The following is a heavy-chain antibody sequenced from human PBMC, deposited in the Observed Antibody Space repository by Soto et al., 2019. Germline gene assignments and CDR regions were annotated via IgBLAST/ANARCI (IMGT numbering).Heavy chain of an antibody. D-gene: IGHD6-13*01. Sequence: GESLKSSCKGSGYSFTSYWIGWVRQMPVKGLEWMGIIYPGDSDTRYSPSFQGQVTISADKSISTAYLQWSSLKASDTAMYYCARTYSSSSTSFDPWGQGTLVTVSS. CDR3: ARTYSSSSTSFDP. V-gene: IGHV5-51*01. J-gene: IGHJ5*02. CDR2: IYPGDSDT. CDR1: GYSFTSYW.